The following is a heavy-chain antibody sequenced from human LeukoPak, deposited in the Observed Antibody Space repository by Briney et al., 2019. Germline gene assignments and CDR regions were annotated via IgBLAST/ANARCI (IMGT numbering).Heavy chain of an antibody. D-gene: IGHD3-16*01. Sequence: GGSLRLSCVASGFTLSTSWMTWVLLAPGKGLECVAIIKQDGREKFYVDSVRGRFTISRDNAKNSLFLQMNSLRVEDTAVYYCAAGWALDYRGQGTLVTVSS. CDR3: AAGWALDY. J-gene: IGHJ4*02. CDR2: IKQDGREK. V-gene: IGHV3-7*01. CDR1: GFTLSTSW.